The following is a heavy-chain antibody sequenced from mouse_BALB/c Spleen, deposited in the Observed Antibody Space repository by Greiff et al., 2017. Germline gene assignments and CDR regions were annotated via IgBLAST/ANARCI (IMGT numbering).Heavy chain of an antibody. CDR2: INPSNGRT. CDR3: ASITTVVAD. CDR1: GYTFTSYW. V-gene: IGHV1S81*02. D-gene: IGHD1-1*01. Sequence: QGQLQQPGAELVKPGASVKLSCKASGYTFTSYWMHWVKQRPGQGLEWIGEINPSNGRTNYNEKFKSKATLTVDKSSSTAYMQLSSLTSEDSAVYYCASITTVVADWGQGTTLTVSS. J-gene: IGHJ2*01.